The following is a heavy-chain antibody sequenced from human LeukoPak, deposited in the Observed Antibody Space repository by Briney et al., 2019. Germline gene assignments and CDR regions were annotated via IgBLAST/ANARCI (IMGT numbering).Heavy chain of an antibody. CDR2: INPSGGST. CDR1: GYTFTSYY. J-gene: IGHJ2*01. V-gene: IGHV1-46*01. D-gene: IGHD2-21*02. Sequence: ASVKVSFKASGYTFTSYYMHWERQAPGQGLEWMGIINPSGGSTSYAQKFQGRVTITRDTSTSTVYMELGSLRSEDTAVYYCARVAYCGGDCYSWYFDLWGRGTLVTVSS. CDR3: ARVAYCGGDCYSWYFDL.